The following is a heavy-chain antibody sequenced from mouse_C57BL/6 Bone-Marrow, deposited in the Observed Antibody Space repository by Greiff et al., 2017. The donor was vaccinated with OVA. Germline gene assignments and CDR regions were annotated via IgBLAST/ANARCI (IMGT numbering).Heavy chain of an antibody. CDR3: TQESRWLLRGY. D-gene: IGHD2-3*01. CDR1: GYTFTSYW. Sequence: EVQLQQSGTVLARPGASVKMSCQTSGYTFTSYWMHWVKQRPGQGLEWIGAIYPGNSDTSYNQKFKGKAKLTAVTSASTAYMELSSLTNEDSAVYYCTQESRWLLRGYWGQGTTLTVSS. CDR2: IYPGNSDT. J-gene: IGHJ2*01. V-gene: IGHV1-5*01.